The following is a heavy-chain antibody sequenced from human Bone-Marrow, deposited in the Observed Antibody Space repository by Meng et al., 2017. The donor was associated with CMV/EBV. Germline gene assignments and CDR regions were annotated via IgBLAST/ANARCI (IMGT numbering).Heavy chain of an antibody. J-gene: IGHJ6*02. V-gene: IGHV3-74*01. D-gene: IGHD2-8*01. CDR3: ARASVLMVIYYYGMDV. CDR1: GFTFSSYW. Sequence: GDSLKISCADSGFTFSSYWIYWVSQAPGQGLGWVARFSSDWNTTNYADSVKGRFTMSRDNAKNTLHLQMNSMKAEDTAVYYCARASVLMVIYYYGMDVWGQGTTVTVSS. CDR2: FSSDWNTT.